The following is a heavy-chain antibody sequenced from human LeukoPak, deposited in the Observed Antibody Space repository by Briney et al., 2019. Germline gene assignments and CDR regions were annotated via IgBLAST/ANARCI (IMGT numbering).Heavy chain of an antibody. CDR3: ARVEEGYGSGRRENYYYYYMDV. V-gene: IGHV4-39*07. J-gene: IGHJ6*03. Sequence: PSETLSLTCTVSGGSISSDSYYWGWIRQPPGKGLEWIGSIYYSGSTYYNPSLKSRVTISVDTSKTQFSLKLSSVTAADTAVYYCARVEEGYGSGRRENYYYYYMDVWGKGTTVTISS. CDR2: IYYSGST. D-gene: IGHD3-10*01. CDR1: GGSISSDSYY.